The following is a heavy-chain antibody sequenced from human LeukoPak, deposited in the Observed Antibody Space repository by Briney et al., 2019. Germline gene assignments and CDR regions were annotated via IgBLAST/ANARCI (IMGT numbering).Heavy chain of an antibody. V-gene: IGHV3-23*01. Sequence: GGSLRLSCAACGFTFSGYAMSWVRQAPGKGLEWVSAISGSGGSTYYADSVKGRFTISRDNSKNTLYLQMNSLRAEDTAVYYCAKVASGYDSGKFDYWGQGTLVTVSS. J-gene: IGHJ4*02. D-gene: IGHD5-12*01. CDR3: AKVASGYDSGKFDY. CDR1: GFTFSGYA. CDR2: ISGSGGST.